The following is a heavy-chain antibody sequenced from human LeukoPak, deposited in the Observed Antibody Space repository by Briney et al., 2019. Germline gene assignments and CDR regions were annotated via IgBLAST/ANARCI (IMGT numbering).Heavy chain of an antibody. CDR2: IYYSGGT. D-gene: IGHD6-13*01. CDR3: AKESIAAAGTEYYFDY. CDR1: GGFINNANYY. Sequence: PSETLSLTCTVSGGFINNANYYWGWIRQPPGKGLEWIGSIYYSGGTFYNPSLKSRVTISVDTSKNQFTLNLNSVTAADTAVYYCAKESIAAAGTEYYFDYWGQGTLVTVSS. V-gene: IGHV4-39*06. J-gene: IGHJ4*02.